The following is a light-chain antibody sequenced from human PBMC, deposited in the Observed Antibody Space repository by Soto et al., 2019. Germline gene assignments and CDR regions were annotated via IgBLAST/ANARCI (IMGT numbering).Light chain of an antibody. V-gene: IGKV3-11*01. CDR1: QSVSSY. CDR2: DAS. J-gene: IGKJ4*01. CDR3: QQRSNWPT. Sequence: EIVLTQSPATLSLSPGERATLSCRASQSVSSYLAWYQQKPGQAPRLLIYDASNRATGIPARFSGSGSGTDFTITISSLEPEAVAVYYCQQRSNWPTFGGGTKVEIK.